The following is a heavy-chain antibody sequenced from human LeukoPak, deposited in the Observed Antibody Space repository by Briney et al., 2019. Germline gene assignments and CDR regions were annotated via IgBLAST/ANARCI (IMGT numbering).Heavy chain of an antibody. CDR2: ISNSGTT. CDR1: GDSVTSGGYF. D-gene: IGHD2-21*02. V-gene: IGHV4-31*03. Sequence: SETLSVTCTLSGDSVTSGGYFWTWTRHHPGKAVEYIGYISNSGTTSYNPSLKSRVSISVDTYNHQFSLSLSSVTAADTAVYYCARDVVVTSSPDAFDIWGQGTMVAVSS. J-gene: IGHJ3*02. CDR3: ARDVVVTSSPDAFDI.